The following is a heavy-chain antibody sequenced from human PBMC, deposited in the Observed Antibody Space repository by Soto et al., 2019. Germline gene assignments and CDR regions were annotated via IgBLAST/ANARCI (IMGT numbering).Heavy chain of an antibody. D-gene: IGHD6-19*01. J-gene: IGHJ4*02. CDR2: IVVGSGNT. Sequence: SVKVSCKASGFTFTSSAVQWVRQARGQRLEWIGWIVVGSGNTNYAQKFQERVTITRDMSTSTAYMELSSLRSEGTAVYYCAADWRAVALFDYWGQGTLVTVSS. CDR3: AADWRAVALFDY. V-gene: IGHV1-58*01. CDR1: GFTFTSSA.